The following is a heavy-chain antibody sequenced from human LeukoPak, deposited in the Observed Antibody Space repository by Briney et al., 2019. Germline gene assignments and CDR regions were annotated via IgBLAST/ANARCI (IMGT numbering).Heavy chain of an antibody. J-gene: IGHJ4*02. V-gene: IGHV3-23*01. Sequence: GGSLRLSCAASGFTFSNAWMSWVRQAPGKGLEWVSAISGSGVITFYADSVKGRFTIPRDNSRNTLYLQMNSLRAEDTAVYYCAKERWEQTRDDYFDCWGPGTLVTVSS. D-gene: IGHD4-23*01. CDR3: AKERWEQTRDDYFDC. CDR1: GFTFSNAW. CDR2: ISGSGVIT.